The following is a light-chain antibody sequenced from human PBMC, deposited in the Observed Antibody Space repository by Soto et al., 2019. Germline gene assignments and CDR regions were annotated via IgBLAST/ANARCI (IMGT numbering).Light chain of an antibody. V-gene: IGKV3-15*01. CDR2: AAS. J-gene: IGKJ5*01. CDR3: QQYNNWPIT. Sequence: EIFMTQSPAPLSVSPGERATLSCRASQSVSSNLAWYQQKPGQAPRLLIYAASTRATGVPARFSGSGSGTEFTLTISSLQSEDFAVYYCQQYNNWPITFGQGTRLEIK. CDR1: QSVSSN.